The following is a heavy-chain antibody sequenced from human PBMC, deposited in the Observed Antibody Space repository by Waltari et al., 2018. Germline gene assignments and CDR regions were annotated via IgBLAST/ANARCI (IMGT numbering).Heavy chain of an antibody. CDR1: GGSISSSNYY. J-gene: IGHJ4*02. Sequence: QPLLQESGPGLVKPSETLSLTCSVSGGSISSSNYYWGWIRQPPGKGLDWIGSIYYSGCTYYKSSLKSRVTISLDTSKNQFSLKLSSATAADTAVYFCASGGGYTNGWDYWGQGTLVTVSS. D-gene: IGHD6-19*01. V-gene: IGHV4-39*07. CDR3: ASGGGYTNGWDY. CDR2: IYYSGCT.